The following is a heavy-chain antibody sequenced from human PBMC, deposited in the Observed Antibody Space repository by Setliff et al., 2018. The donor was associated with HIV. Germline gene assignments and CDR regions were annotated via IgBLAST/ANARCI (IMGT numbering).Heavy chain of an antibody. Sequence: PSETLSLTCSVSGGSMSRVYWTWIRQPPGKGLEWIGYVSANGTTKYNPSLQSRVTISGDSSKNQFSLRLSSVTAADTAVYYCAKEGSWNDDSGAFNIWGQGTMVTVSS. CDR1: GGSMSRVY. CDR2: VSANGTT. V-gene: IGHV4-4*08. D-gene: IGHD1-1*01. CDR3: AKEGSWNDDSGAFNI. J-gene: IGHJ3*02.